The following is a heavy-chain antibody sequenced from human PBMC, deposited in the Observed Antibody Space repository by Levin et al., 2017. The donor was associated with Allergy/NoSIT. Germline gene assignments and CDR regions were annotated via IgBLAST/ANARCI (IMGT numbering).Heavy chain of an antibody. CDR2: ISAGGNYI. CDR1: GILFSSYD. CDR3: ASWAMYHYDESAFDYFYYAMDV. J-gene: IGHJ6*02. Sequence: GESLKISCAASGILFSSYDMNWVRQAPGKGLEWVSSISAGGNYIYYADSVKGRFTISRDNAKNSLFLQMNSLRAEDTAVYYCASWAMYHYDESAFDYFYYAMDVWGQGTTVTVSS. V-gene: IGHV3-21*01. D-gene: IGHD3-22*01.